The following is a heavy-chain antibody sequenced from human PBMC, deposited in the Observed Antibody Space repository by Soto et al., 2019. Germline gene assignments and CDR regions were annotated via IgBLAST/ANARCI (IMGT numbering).Heavy chain of an antibody. Sequence: SETLSLTCTVSGGSISSYYWSWIRQPPGKGLEWIGYIYYSGSTNYNPSLKSRVTISVDTSKKQFSLKLSSVTAADTAVYYCAREIYGMDVWGQGTTVTVSS. J-gene: IGHJ6*02. V-gene: IGHV4-59*01. CDR1: GGSISSYY. CDR3: AREIYGMDV. CDR2: IYYSGST.